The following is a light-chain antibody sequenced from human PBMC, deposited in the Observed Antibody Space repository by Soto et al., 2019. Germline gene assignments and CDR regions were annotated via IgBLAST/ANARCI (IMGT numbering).Light chain of an antibody. CDR2: EVS. CDR1: SSDVGGYNY. Sequence: QSVLTQPPSASGSPGQSVTISCTGTSSDVGGYNYVSWYQQHPGKAPKLMIYEVSKRPSGVPDRFSGSKSANTASLTVSGLQAEDEADYYCSSYAGSKNFVFGTGTKVTVL. J-gene: IGLJ1*01. CDR3: SSYAGSKNFV. V-gene: IGLV2-8*01.